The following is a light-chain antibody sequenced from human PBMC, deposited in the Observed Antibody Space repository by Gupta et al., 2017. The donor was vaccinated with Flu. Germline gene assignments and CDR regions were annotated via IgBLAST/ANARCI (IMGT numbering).Light chain of an antibody. CDR2: EVS. CDR3: SSYAGNTYV. J-gene: IGLJ1*01. CDR1: SSDVGGYNY. V-gene: IGLV2-8*01. Sequence: QSALTQPPSASGSPGQSVTISCTGTSSDVGGYNYVSWYQQHPGKAPKVMIYEVSKRPSGVPDHFSGSKSGNTASLTVSGLQAEDEADYYCSSYAGNTYVFGTGTKVTVL.